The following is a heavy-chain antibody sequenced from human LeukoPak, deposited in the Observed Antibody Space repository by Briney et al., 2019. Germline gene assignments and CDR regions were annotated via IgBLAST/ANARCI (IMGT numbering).Heavy chain of an antibody. D-gene: IGHD3-22*01. Sequence: SETLSLTCTVSGVSISRSNYYWNWIRQPPGKALERIGSIYHSGTTYYNPSLKSRVTIAVDTSKNQLSLKLNSVTAADTAVYYCARDPMTSPYNWFDTWGQGTLVTVSS. CDR2: IYHSGTT. J-gene: IGHJ5*02. CDR1: GVSISRSNYY. V-gene: IGHV4-39*01. CDR3: ARDPMTSPYNWFDT.